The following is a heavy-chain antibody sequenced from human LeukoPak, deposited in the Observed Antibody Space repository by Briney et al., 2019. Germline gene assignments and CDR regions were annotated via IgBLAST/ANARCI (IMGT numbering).Heavy chain of an antibody. CDR1: GGSMISSSHY. Sequence: PSETLSLTCTVSGGSMISSSHYWGWIRQPPGKGLEWVGSIYYSGSIYHNPSLKGRVTISIDTSKSQFSLRLSSVTAADTAVYYCARCLVGACAYWGQGTLVTVSS. D-gene: IGHD1-26*01. J-gene: IGHJ4*02. V-gene: IGHV4-39*01. CDR3: ARCLVGACAY. CDR2: IYYSGSI.